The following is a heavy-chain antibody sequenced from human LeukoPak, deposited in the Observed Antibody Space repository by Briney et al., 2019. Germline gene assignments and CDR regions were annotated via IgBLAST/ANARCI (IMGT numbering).Heavy chain of an antibody. CDR2: INPNSGGT. J-gene: IGHJ5*02. V-gene: IGHV1-2*02. CDR3: ARVIADGSGVLWCHP. D-gene: IGHD3-10*01. Sequence: ASVKVSCKASGYTFTGYYMHWVRQAPGQGLEWMGWINPNSGGTNYAQKFQGRVTMTRDTSISTAYMELSRRRSDDTAVYYCARVIADGSGVLWCHPWGQGTLVTVSS. CDR1: GYTFTGYY.